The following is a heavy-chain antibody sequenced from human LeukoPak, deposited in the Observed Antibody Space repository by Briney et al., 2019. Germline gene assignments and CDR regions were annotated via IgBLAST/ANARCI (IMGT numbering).Heavy chain of an antibody. CDR3: AKRSGYTTGWFFDF. CDR1: GFSFSSYA. V-gene: IGHV3-23*01. D-gene: IGHD6-19*01. J-gene: IGHJ4*02. Sequence: GGSLRLSCAASGFSFSSYAMSWVRQAPGKGLEWVSSISGSGDNTYYAESVKGRFAISRDNSKSTLFLQMNSLRAEDTAVFYCAKRSGYTTGWFFDFWGQGTLVTVSS. CDR2: ISGSGDNT.